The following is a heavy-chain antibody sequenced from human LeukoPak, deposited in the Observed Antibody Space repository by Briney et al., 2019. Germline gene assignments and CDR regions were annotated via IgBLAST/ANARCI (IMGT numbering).Heavy chain of an antibody. CDR3: ARELGVVVIGDAFYI. Sequence: PGGSLRLSCATSGFTFSSYWMHWVRQAPGKGPVWVSRINTDGSSTSYADSVKGRFTISRDNAKNTLSLQMNSLRAEDTAVYYCARELGVVVIGDAFYIWGQGTMVTVSS. J-gene: IGHJ3*02. D-gene: IGHD3-22*01. V-gene: IGHV3-74*01. CDR1: GFTFSSYW. CDR2: INTDGSST.